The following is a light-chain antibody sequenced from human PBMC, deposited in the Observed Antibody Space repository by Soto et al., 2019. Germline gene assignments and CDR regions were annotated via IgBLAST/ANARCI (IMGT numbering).Light chain of an antibody. CDR2: DDN. Sequence: QSVLTQPPSVSAAPGQKVTISCSGSSSNIGGNSVSWYQQLPGTAPKLLIYDDNKRPSGIPDRFSGSKSGTSATLGITGFQNGDEADYYCGSWDSSMSAYVLGTRTKVTGL. J-gene: IGLJ1*01. CDR3: GSWDSSMSAYV. CDR1: SSNIGGNS. V-gene: IGLV1-51*01.